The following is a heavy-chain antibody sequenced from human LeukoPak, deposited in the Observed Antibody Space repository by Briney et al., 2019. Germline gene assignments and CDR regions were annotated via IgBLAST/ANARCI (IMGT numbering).Heavy chain of an antibody. D-gene: IGHD6-19*01. CDR1: GGSISSGGYY. Sequence: KPSETLSLTCTVSGGSISSGGYYWSWIRQPPGKGLEWIGYIYYSGSTNYNPSLKSRVTISVDTSKNQFSLKLSSVTAADTAVYYCASSFEGIAVDDWGQGTLVTVSS. J-gene: IGHJ4*02. CDR2: IYYSGST. CDR3: ASSFEGIAVDD. V-gene: IGHV4-61*08.